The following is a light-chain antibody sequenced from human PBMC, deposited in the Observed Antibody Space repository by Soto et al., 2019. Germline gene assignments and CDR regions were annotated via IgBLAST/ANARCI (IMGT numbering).Light chain of an antibody. Sequence: DIVMTQSPDSLAVSLGERATISCKSSQTTSYTSSNKPYLAWYQQRPGQPPKLLIYWASIRGSGVPDRLSGSGFGTDFTLTISSLQTEDVAVYYCQQYFSYPLTFGGGTKVEVK. CDR2: WAS. CDR3: QQYFSYPLT. J-gene: IGKJ4*01. CDR1: QTTSYTSSNKPY. V-gene: IGKV4-1*01.